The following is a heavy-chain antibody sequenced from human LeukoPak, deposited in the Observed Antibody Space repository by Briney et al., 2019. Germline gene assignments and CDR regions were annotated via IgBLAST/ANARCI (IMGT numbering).Heavy chain of an antibody. Sequence: GGSLRLSCAASGFTFSSYSMDWVRQAPGKGLEWVSAISGSGGSTYYADTVKGRFTISRDNFQNTLYLQMHSLTAEDTAVYYCVRHVWFGEHNGHENWFDPWGQGTLVIVSS. V-gene: IGHV3-23*01. CDR3: VRHVWFGEHNGHENWFDP. CDR1: GFTFSSYS. J-gene: IGHJ5*02. CDR2: ISGSGGST. D-gene: IGHD3-10*01.